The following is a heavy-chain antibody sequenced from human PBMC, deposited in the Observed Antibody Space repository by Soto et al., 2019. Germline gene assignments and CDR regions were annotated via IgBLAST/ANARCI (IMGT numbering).Heavy chain of an antibody. Sequence: EVQLVESGGGLVQPGGSLRLSCAASGFTFSPYWMSWVRQAPGKGLEWVAIIQAEGGDEHYLEAVRGRFTISIHNAKKSRHLAMNSLRVEDTAVYYCAGGSGWISDSWGQGTLVTVSS. V-gene: IGHV3-7*05. CDR2: IQAEGGDE. CDR1: GFTFSPYW. CDR3: AGGSGWISDS. D-gene: IGHD6-19*01. J-gene: IGHJ4*02.